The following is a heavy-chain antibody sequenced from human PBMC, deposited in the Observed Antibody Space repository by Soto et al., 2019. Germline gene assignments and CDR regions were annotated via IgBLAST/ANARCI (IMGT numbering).Heavy chain of an antibody. Sequence: TLSLTCAISGDSVSSNSAAWNWIRQSPSRGLEWLGRTYYRSKWYNDYAVSVKSRITINPDTSKNQFSLQLNSVTPEDTAVYYCARDITMVRGVIITHNCFDPWGQGTLVTVSS. CDR3: ARDITMVRGVIITHNCFDP. V-gene: IGHV6-1*01. J-gene: IGHJ5*02. CDR2: TYYRSKWYN. D-gene: IGHD3-10*01. CDR1: GDSVSSNSAA.